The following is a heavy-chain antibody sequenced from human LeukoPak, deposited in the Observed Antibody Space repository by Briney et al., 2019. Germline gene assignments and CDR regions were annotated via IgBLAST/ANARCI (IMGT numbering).Heavy chain of an antibody. Sequence: ASVKVSCKVSGCTLTELSMHWVRQAPGKGLEWMGGFDPEDGETIYAQKFQGRVTMTEDTSTDTAYMELSSLRSEDTAVYYCATIYGLWFGEGDAFDIWGQETMVTVSS. D-gene: IGHD3-10*01. CDR3: ATIYGLWFGEGDAFDI. J-gene: IGHJ3*02. V-gene: IGHV1-24*01. CDR2: FDPEDGET. CDR1: GCTLTELS.